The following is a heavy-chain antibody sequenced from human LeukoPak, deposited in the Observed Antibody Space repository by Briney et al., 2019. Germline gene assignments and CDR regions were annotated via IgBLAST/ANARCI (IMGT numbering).Heavy chain of an antibody. J-gene: IGHJ4*02. V-gene: IGHV3-30*03. D-gene: IGHD2-15*01. Sequence: PGGSLRLSCVASEFTFRSYDVHWVRRAPGKGLEWVAVISYDGSNKDYADSVKGRFTISRDNTKNTLFLQMNSLRAEDTAVYYCGRQAAPDYWGQGTLVTVSS. CDR1: EFTFRSYD. CDR2: ISYDGSNK. CDR3: GRQAAPDY.